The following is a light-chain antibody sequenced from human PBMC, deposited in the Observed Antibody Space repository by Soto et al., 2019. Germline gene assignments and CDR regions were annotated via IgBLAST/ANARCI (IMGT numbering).Light chain of an antibody. CDR3: ISYTGSSTSYV. J-gene: IGLJ1*01. CDR2: EVS. CDR1: SSDVGSYDH. V-gene: IGLV2-14*01. Sequence: QAPGTQPDWVYGSPGQSITISCSGTSSDVGSYDHVAWYQQFPGKTPKLMIYEVSNRPSGVSSRFSGSKYGNTASLTISGLQAEDEADYYCISYTGSSTSYVFGRGTKVTVL.